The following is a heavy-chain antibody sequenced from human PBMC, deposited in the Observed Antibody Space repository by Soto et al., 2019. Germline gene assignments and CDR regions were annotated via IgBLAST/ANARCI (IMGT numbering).Heavy chain of an antibody. CDR1: GVSISSYY. D-gene: IGHD3-16*02. Sequence: SETLSLTCTVSGVSISSYYWSWIRQPPGKGLEWIGYIYYSGSTNYNPSLKSRVTISVDTSKNQFSLKLSSVTAADTAVYYCARENTFGGVIAGPNFDYWGQGTLVTVSS. J-gene: IGHJ4*02. CDR2: IYYSGST. CDR3: ARENTFGGVIAGPNFDY. V-gene: IGHV4-59*01.